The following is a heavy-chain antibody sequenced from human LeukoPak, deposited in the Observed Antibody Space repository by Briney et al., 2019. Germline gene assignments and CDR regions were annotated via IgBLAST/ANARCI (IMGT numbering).Heavy chain of an antibody. Sequence: GGSLRLSCAASGFSFDDYAMSWVRQAPGKGLEWVSGINWSGVSTGYADSVKGRFTISSDNTKNSLFLQLNSLRAEDTAFYYCAKGKDTLNPYWYFDVWGRGTLVSVSS. CDR1: GFSFDDYA. V-gene: IGHV3-20*04. J-gene: IGHJ2*01. CDR3: AKGKDTLNPYWYFDV. D-gene: IGHD5-18*01. CDR2: INWSGVST.